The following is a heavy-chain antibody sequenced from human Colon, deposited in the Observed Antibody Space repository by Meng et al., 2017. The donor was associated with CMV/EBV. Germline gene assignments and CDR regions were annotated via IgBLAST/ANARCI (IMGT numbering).Heavy chain of an antibody. CDR3: AKDAPLVEPTTTPWAFDV. D-gene: IGHD2-2*01. J-gene: IGHJ3*01. CDR2: ISGTGVST. V-gene: IGHV3-23*01. CDR1: GLTFTSYA. Sequence: GESLKISCEASGLTFTSYAMTWVRQAPVRGLEWVSAISGTGVSTYYAESVRGRFTITRDNSKNTVHLQMNSLRAEDTAVYYCAKDAPLVEPTTTPWAFDVWGQGTMVTVSS.